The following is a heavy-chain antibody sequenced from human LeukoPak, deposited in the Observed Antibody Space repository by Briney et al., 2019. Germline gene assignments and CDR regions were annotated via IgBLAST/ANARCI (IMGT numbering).Heavy chain of an antibody. CDR2: IYYSGST. CDR3: ARREDYISFDP. CDR1: GGSISSGGYY. V-gene: IGHV4-31*03. J-gene: IGHJ5*02. Sequence: SQTLSLTCTVSGGSISSGGYYWNWIRQHPGKGLEWIGYIYYSGSTYYNPSLKSRVTISVDTSKNQFSLKLSPVTAADTAVYYCARREDYISFDPWGQGTLVTVSS. D-gene: IGHD4-11*01.